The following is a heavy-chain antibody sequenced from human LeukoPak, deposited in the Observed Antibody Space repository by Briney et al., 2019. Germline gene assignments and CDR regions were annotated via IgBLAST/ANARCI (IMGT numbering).Heavy chain of an antibody. CDR3: ARESDGELLKPRLLGMDV. V-gene: IGHV3-21*01. D-gene: IGHD1-7*01. Sequence: GGSLRLSCAASGFTFSSYSMNWVRQAPGKGLEWFSSISSSSSYIYYADSVKGRFTISRDNAKNSLYLQMNSLRAEDTAVYYCARESDGELLKPRLLGMDVWGQGTTVTVSS. CDR1: GFTFSSYS. J-gene: IGHJ6*02. CDR2: ISSSSSYI.